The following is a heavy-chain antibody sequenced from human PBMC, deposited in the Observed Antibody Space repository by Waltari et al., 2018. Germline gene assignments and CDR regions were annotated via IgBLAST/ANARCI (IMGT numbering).Heavy chain of an antibody. CDR3: ARESGVADTFDY. CDR2: ISSSGSTI. V-gene: IGHV3-48*03. J-gene: IGHJ4*02. Sequence: EVQLVESGGGLVQPGGSLRLSCAASGCTFSSYEMNWFRQAPGKGLEWVSYISSSGSTIYYADSVKGRFTISRDNAKNSLYLQMNSLRAEDTAVYYCARESGVADTFDYWGQGTLVTVSS. D-gene: IGHD6-19*01. CDR1: GCTFSSYE.